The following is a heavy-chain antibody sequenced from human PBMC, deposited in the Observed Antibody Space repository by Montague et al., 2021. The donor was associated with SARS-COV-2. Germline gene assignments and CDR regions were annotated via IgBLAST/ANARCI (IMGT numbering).Heavy chain of an antibody. V-gene: IGHV4-61*02. CDR2: IYSSGST. J-gene: IGHJ6*02. Sequence: TLSLTCTVSGGSIRSGSYYWSWIRQPAGKGLEWIGRIYSSGSTNYNPSLKSRVTKSVDTSKNQFSLKVSSVTAADTAVYYCARDYGDYSYYYGLDVWGQGTTVIVSS. D-gene: IGHD4-17*01. CDR1: GGSIRSGSYY. CDR3: ARDYGDYSYYYGLDV.